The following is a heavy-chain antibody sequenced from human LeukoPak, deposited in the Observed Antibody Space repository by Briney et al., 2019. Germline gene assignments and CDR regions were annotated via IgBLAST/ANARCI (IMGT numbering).Heavy chain of an antibody. Sequence: PSETLSLTCTVSGDSLTNFYWSWIRQSAGKGLEWIGRVYTNERTKYNPSLKSRLTMSVDTSSNQVFLRLTSVSAAATAVYYCARDVGFPARFDSWGQGILVTVSS. CDR2: VYTNERT. D-gene: IGHD1-26*01. V-gene: IGHV4-4*07. CDR1: GDSLTNFY. J-gene: IGHJ5*01. CDR3: ARDVGFPARFDS.